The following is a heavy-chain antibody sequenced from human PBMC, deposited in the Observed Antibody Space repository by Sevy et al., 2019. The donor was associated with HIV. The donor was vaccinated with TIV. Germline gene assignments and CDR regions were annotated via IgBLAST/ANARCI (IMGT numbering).Heavy chain of an antibody. D-gene: IGHD6-19*01. V-gene: IGHV3-30*04. CDR2: ISYDGSNK. CDR1: GFTFSSYA. CDR3: ARDREAVAGLAY. Sequence: GGSLRLSCAASGFTFSSYAMHWVRQAPGKGLEWVAVISYDGSNKYYADSVKGRFTISRDNSKNTLYLQMNSLRAEDTAVYYCARDREAVAGLAYWGQGTLVTVSS. J-gene: IGHJ4*02.